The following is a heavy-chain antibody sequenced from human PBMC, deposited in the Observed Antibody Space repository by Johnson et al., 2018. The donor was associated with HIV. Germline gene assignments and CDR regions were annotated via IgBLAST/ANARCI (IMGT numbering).Heavy chain of an antibody. D-gene: IGHD1-14*01. CDR2: IYSGGST. Sequence: EVQLVESGGGLIQPGGSLGLSCAASGFNVSTNNMSWVRQAPGKGLEWVSVIYSGGSTYYADAVKGRLTISRDNSKNTLYLQINSLRAADTAVYYCPVDTEAFDIWGQGTMVTVSS. CDR1: GFNVSTNN. V-gene: IGHV3-66*02. CDR3: PVDTEAFDI. J-gene: IGHJ3*02.